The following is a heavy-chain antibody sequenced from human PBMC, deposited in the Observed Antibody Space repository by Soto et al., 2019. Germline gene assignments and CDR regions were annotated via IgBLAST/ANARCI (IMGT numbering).Heavy chain of an antibody. D-gene: IGHD5-18*01. CDR3: ARDLEDTAMVNPPGYFDY. V-gene: IGHV1-18*01. CDR2: ISAYNGNT. J-gene: IGHJ4*02. Sequence: ASVKVSCKASGYTFTSYGISWVRQAPGQGLEWMGWISAYNGNTNYAQKLQGRVTMTTDTSTSTAYMELRSLRSDDTAVYYCARDLEDTAMVNPPGYFDYWGQGTLVTVSS. CDR1: GYTFTSYG.